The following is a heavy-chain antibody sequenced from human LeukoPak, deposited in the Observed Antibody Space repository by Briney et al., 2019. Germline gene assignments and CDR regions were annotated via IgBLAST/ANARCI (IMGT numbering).Heavy chain of an antibody. V-gene: IGHV3-48*03. Sequence: GRSLRLSCAASGFTFTSFEMNWVRQAARNGLEWVSYISSSGSTIYYADSVKGRFTISRDNSKNTLYLQMNSLRAEDTAVYYCAKEMERGYSYGHYFDYWGQGTLVTVSS. J-gene: IGHJ4*02. CDR3: AKEMERGYSYGHYFDY. D-gene: IGHD5-18*01. CDR2: ISSSGSTI. CDR1: GFTFTSFE.